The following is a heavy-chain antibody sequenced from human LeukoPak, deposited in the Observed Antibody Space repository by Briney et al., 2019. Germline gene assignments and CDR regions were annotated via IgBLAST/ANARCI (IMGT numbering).Heavy chain of an antibody. Sequence: GGSLRHSCAPSGFTLRRHAMSWVPQAPGKGLDWVSTISVSGGSTYYADSVKGRFTVSRDNSTSTLYLQMSTLRAQGTAVYYSAKDGEAYCSGGSCYSVWDYWGQGTLVTVSS. CDR1: GFTLRRHA. V-gene: IGHV3-23*01. J-gene: IGHJ4*02. CDR2: ISVSGGST. CDR3: AKDGEAYCSGGSCYSVWDY. D-gene: IGHD2-15*01.